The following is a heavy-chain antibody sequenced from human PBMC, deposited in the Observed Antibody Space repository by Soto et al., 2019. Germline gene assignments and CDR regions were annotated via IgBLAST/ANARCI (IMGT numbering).Heavy chain of an antibody. CDR1: GFTFSSYA. D-gene: IGHD2-15*01. CDR3: AREYGIGGAAFDI. J-gene: IGHJ3*02. Sequence: QVQLVESGGGVVQPGRSLRLSCAASGFTFSSYAMHWVRQAPGKGLEWVAVISYDGSNKYYADSVKGRFTISRDNSKNTLYLQMNSLRAEDTAVYYCAREYGIGGAAFDIWGQGTMVTVSP. CDR2: ISYDGSNK. V-gene: IGHV3-30-3*01.